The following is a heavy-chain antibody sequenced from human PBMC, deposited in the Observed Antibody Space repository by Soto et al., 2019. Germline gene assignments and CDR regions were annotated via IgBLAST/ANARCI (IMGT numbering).Heavy chain of an antibody. J-gene: IGHJ6*02. Sequence: PSETLSLTCTVSGGSISGYYWSWIRQPPGKGLEWIGNVYYSGGAKYNPSVKRRVSISVDTSKNQFSLNLSSVTAADTAVYYCTRDGDGRTTTNPYYYYGMDVWGPGITVTVSS. CDR2: VYYSGGA. V-gene: IGHV4-59*01. CDR3: TRDGDGRTTTNPYYYYGMDV. D-gene: IGHD1-1*01. CDR1: GGSISGYY.